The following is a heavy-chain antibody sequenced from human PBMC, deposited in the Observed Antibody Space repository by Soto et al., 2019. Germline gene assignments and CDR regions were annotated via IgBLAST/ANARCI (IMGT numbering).Heavy chain of an antibody. CDR2: INPKTGDT. V-gene: IGHV1-2*04. J-gene: IGHJ4*02. D-gene: IGHD2-15*01. CDR1: GYTFSAYF. Sequence: QVQLVQSGAAVKKPGASVKVSCEASGYTFSAYFIHWVRQAPGQGLEWMGYINPKTGDTTYAQKFQGSVSMTGDPSISTAYLELTSLTSDDTAVYFCAREGRGTRWYFFWGQGTLVTVSS. CDR3: AREGRGTRWYFF.